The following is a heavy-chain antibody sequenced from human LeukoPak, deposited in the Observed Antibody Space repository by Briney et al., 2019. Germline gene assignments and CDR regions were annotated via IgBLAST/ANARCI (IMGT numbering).Heavy chain of an antibody. CDR2: IKVDGIEK. D-gene: IGHD6-19*01. CDR3: ARDNAGSGWVY. V-gene: IGHV3-7*04. Sequence: GGSLRLSCVASGFIFSDYSMSWVRQAPGKGPEWVSNIKVDGIEKHYADSVKGRFTISRDNAKNSLYLQMNSLRAEDTAVYYCARDNAGSGWVYWGQGTLVTVSS. J-gene: IGHJ4*02. CDR1: GFIFSDYS.